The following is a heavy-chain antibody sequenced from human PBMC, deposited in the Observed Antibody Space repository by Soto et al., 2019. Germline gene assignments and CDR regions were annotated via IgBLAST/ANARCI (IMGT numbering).Heavy chain of an antibody. Sequence: EVQLVESGGGLVQPGGSLRLSCSVSGFTLSDHYIDWVRQAPGKGLEWVGRSRNQANGYSTIYAASVKGRFTTSRDDSKNLVYLQMESLRTEGTGVYYCVRDTYFSDSSSYTRCFDFWGQGALVTVSS. J-gene: IGHJ4*02. D-gene: IGHD3-22*01. CDR3: VRDTYFSDSSSYTRCFDF. V-gene: IGHV3-72*01. CDR1: GFTLSDHY. CDR2: SRNQANGYST.